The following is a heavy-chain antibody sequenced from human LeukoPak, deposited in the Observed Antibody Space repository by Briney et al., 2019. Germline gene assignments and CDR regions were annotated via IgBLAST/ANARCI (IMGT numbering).Heavy chain of an antibody. J-gene: IGHJ6*02. CDR2: INHSGST. CDR3: ARLMIPDILTGYYYYGMDV. D-gene: IGHD3-9*01. Sequence: SETLSLTCAVYGGSFSGYYWSWIRQPPGKGLEWIGEINHSGSTNYNPSLKSRVTILVDTSKNQFSLKLSSVTAADTAVYYRARLMIPDILTGYYYYGMDVWGQGTTVTVSS. V-gene: IGHV4-34*01. CDR1: GGSFSGYY.